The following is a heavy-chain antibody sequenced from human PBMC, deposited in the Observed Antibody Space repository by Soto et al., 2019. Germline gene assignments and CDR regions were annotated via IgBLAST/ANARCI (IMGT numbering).Heavy chain of an antibody. CDR3: ARDHDYSKAQDY. CDR1: GFTFSSYA. J-gene: IGHJ4*02. Sequence: PGVSLRLSCAASGFTFSSYAMSWVRQAPGKGLEWVSAISGSGGSTYYVDSVKGRFTISRDNSKNSLYLQMNSLRAEDTAVYYCARDHDYSKAQDYWGRGTLVTVSS. V-gene: IGHV3-23*01. D-gene: IGHD4-4*01. CDR2: ISGSGGST.